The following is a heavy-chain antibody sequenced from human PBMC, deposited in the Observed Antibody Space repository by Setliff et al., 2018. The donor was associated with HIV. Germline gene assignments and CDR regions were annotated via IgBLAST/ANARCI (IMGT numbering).Heavy chain of an antibody. CDR2: IYYSGST. D-gene: IGHD6-13*01. V-gene: IGHV4-59*01. CDR1: GGSISSYY. CDR3: ARDLGLYSSSWARFDAFDI. J-gene: IGHJ3*02. Sequence: SETLSLTCTVSGGSISSYYWSWIRQPPGKGLEWIGYIYYSGSTNYNPSLKRRVTISVDTSKNQFSLKLRSVTAADTAVYYCARDLGLYSSSWARFDAFDIWGQGTMVTVSS.